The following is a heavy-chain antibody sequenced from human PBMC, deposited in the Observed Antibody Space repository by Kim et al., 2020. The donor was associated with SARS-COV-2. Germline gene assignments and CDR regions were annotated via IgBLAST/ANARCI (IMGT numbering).Heavy chain of an antibody. J-gene: IGHJ3*02. CDR1: GGSISSGGYY. V-gene: IGHV4-31*03. CDR2: IYYSGST. CDR3: ARDKGERGWFSPLGAFDI. Sequence: SETLSLTCTVSGGSISSGGYYWSWIRQHPGKGLEWIGYIYYSGSTYYNPSLKSRVTISVDTSKNQFSLKLSSVTAADTAVYYCARDKGERGWFSPLGAFDIWGQGTMVTVSS. D-gene: IGHD2-15*01.